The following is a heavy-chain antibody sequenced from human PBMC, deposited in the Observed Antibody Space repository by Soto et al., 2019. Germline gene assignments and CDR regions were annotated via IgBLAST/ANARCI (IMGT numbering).Heavy chain of an antibody. Sequence: GGSLSLSCAASGFIVSSNYMSWVRQAPGKGLEWASVIYSGGSTYYADSVKGRFTISRDNSKNTLYLQMNSLRAEDTAVYYCARVFGLRWFGELSLWGQGTLVTVSS. V-gene: IGHV3-53*01. CDR2: IYSGGST. CDR1: GFIVSSNY. J-gene: IGHJ4*02. D-gene: IGHD3-10*01. CDR3: ARVFGLRWFGELSL.